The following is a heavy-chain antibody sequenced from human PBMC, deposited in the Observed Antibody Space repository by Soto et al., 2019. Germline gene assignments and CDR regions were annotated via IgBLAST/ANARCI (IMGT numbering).Heavy chain of an antibody. CDR3: ARGANYYASSGYYYALNYFDY. Sequence: SETLSLTCSVSGGSISSYYWSWIRQPAGKGLEWIGRIYASGGTNYNPSLQSRVTMSLDTSKNQFSLKLSSVTAADTAVYYCARGANYYASSGYYYALNYFDYWGQGTLVTVSS. CDR1: GGSISSYY. CDR2: IYASGGT. J-gene: IGHJ4*02. D-gene: IGHD3-22*01. V-gene: IGHV4-4*07.